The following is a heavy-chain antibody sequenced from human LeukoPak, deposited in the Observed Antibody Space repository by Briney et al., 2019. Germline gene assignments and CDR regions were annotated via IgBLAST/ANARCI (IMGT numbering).Heavy chain of an antibody. Sequence: PSETLSLTCTVSGGSISSYYWSWIRQPPGKGLEWIGYIYYSGSTNYNPSLKSRVTISVDTSKNQFSLKLSSVTAADTAVYYCARLQQLVPSWFDLWGQGTLVTVSS. CDR3: ARLQQLVPSWFDL. D-gene: IGHD6-13*01. CDR2: IYYSGST. V-gene: IGHV4-59*01. J-gene: IGHJ5*02. CDR1: GGSISSYY.